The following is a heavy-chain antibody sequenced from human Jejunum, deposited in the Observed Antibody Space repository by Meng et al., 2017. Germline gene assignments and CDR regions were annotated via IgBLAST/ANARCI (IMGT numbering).Heavy chain of an antibody. CDR3: ARDRLVVPGTQILKFLNREDYYGMGV. Sequence: GESLKISCVASGFIFTDFAMTWVRQSPGKGLEWVSTISVNVGSAYYADSVKGRFTISRDNSMNTVYLQMNSLRADDTAVYYCARDRLVVPGTQILKFLNREDYYGMGVWGQGTTVTVSS. V-gene: IGHV3-23*01. CDR2: ISVNVGSA. J-gene: IGHJ6*02. D-gene: IGHD2-8*02. CDR1: GFIFTDFA.